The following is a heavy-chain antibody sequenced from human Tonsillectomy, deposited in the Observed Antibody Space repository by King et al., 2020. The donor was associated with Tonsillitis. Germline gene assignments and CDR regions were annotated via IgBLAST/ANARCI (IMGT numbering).Heavy chain of an antibody. V-gene: IGHV1-2*02. CDR3: ASLYCSDGKCYAGWFDP. Sequence: VQLVESGAEVKKPGASVKVSCKASGYSFTGYYIHWVRQAPGKGLEWMVWINPNSGGREYAQKFKGRVTMTRETSISTAYMELSRLGFDDTAVYYCASLYCSDGKCYAGWFDPWGQGTLVTVSS. J-gene: IGHJ5*02. CDR2: INPNSGGR. CDR1: GYSFTGYY. D-gene: IGHD2-15*01.